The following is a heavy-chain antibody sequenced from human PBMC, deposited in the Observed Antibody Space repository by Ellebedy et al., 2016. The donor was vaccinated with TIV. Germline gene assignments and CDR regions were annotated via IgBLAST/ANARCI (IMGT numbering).Heavy chain of an antibody. CDR2: ISPEDGET. D-gene: IGHD2-8*01. J-gene: IGHJ4*02. V-gene: IGHV1-24*01. CDR1: GYSISDFS. CDR3: ASDLNGHFDF. Sequence: ASVTVSCXVPGYSISDFSMHWVRQPHGKGLEWMGSISPEDGETIYAQKFQGRVTMTEDTSTDTAYMELSSLRSEDTDVYHYASDLNGHFDFWGQGTLVTVSS.